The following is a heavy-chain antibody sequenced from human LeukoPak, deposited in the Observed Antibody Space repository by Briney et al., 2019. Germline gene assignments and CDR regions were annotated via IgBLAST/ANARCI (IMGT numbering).Heavy chain of an antibody. J-gene: IGHJ6*03. CDR1: GGSFSDYY. D-gene: IGHD1-26*01. Sequence: PSETLSLTCAVYGGSFSDYYWSWIRQPPGKGLEWIGEINHRGSINYNPSLKSRVTISMDTSKNQFSLKLTSATAADTAVYYCARGSSGSYYGNSYYYMDVWGKGTTVTVSS. CDR2: INHRGSI. CDR3: ARGSSGSYYGNSYYYMDV. V-gene: IGHV4-34*01.